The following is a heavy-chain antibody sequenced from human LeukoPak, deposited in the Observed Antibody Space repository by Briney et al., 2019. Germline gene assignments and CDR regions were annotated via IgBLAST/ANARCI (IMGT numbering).Heavy chain of an antibody. J-gene: IGHJ6*02. V-gene: IGHV4-34*01. Sequence: SETLSPPSPVYGGGFRGYYRRWVRQPPRKGLGWGGEINHSGSTNYNPSLKSRVTISVDTSKNQFSLKLSSVTAADTAVYYCARVLTYYYYGMDVWGQGTTVTVSS. D-gene: IGHD2-8*01. CDR3: ARVLTYYYYGMDV. CDR2: INHSGST. CDR1: GGGFRGYY.